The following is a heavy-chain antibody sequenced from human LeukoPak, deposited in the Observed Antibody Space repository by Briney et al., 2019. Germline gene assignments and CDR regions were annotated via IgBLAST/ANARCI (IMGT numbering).Heavy chain of an antibody. D-gene: IGHD1-26*01. V-gene: IGHV1-2*02. CDR1: RYSFPGYY. CDR3: ARSGSYGEYFQH. J-gene: IGHJ1*01. CDR2: INPTSGGT. Sequence: ASVKVSCKASRYSFPGYYIHWVRQAPGQGLEWMGWINPTSGGTNYAQKFHGRVTMTRDTSTSTASMELNSLRSDDTAIYYCARSGSYGEYFQHWGQGTLVTVSS.